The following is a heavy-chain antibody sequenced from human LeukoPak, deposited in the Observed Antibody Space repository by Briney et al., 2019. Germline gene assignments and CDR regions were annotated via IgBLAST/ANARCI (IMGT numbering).Heavy chain of an antibody. CDR1: GGSSSSYY. V-gene: IGHV4-59*08. CDR2: IHYSGST. Sequence: SETLSLTCTLSGGSSSSYYWSWIRQPPGKGLEWIGYIHYSGSTNYNPSLKSRATISLDTSKNQVSLKLSSVTAADTAVYYCARRASGSYPDYFDYWVQGTLVTVSS. J-gene: IGHJ4*02. CDR3: ARRASGSYPDYFDY. D-gene: IGHD1-26*01.